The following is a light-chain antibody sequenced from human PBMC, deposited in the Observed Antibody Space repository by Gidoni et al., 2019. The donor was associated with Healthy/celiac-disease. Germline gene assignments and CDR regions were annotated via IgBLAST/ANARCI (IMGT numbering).Light chain of an antibody. V-gene: IGKV2-28*01. J-gene: IGKJ2*01. CDR3: MQALQTPLYT. CDR1: QSLLHSNGYNY. Sequence: DIVMTQSPLSLPVTPGEPASISCRSSQSLLHSNGYNYLDWYLQKPGQSPQLLIYWGSNRASGVPDRFSGSGSGTDFTLKISRVEAEDVGVYYCMQALQTPLYTFXQXTKLEIK. CDR2: WGS.